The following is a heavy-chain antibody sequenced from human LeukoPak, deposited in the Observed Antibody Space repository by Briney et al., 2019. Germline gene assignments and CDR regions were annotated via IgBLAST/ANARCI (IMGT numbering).Heavy chain of an antibody. CDR2: VSYDGSNK. Sequence: GGSLRLSCAASGFTFSSYGMHRVRQAPGKGLEGGAVVSYDGSNKVYADSVRGRFTISRDNSKNTLYLQMNSLRPEDTAAYHCAKEDYDGAGSYLGYWGQGTLVTVSS. J-gene: IGHJ4*02. CDR1: GFTFSSYG. D-gene: IGHD3-10*01. V-gene: IGHV3-30*18. CDR3: AKEDYDGAGSYLGY.